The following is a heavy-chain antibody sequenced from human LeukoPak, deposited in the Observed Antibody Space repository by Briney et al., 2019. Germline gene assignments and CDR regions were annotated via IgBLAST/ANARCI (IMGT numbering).Heavy chain of an antibody. CDR3: VRDLREADH. CDR2: ICPDGSVV. V-gene: IGHV3-74*01. J-gene: IGHJ4*02. D-gene: IGHD3-10*01. CDR1: GFTFSAYC. Sequence: LAGGPLRLSCVASGFTFSAYCMHWVRQGPEKGLEWVSRICPDGSVVNHADSVKGRFTTSRDNAKNTVFLQMNSLRVDDTAVYYCVRDLREADHWGLGTLVTVSS.